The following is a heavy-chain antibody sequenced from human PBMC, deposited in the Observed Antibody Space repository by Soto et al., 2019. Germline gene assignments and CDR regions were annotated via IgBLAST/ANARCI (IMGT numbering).Heavy chain of an antibody. D-gene: IGHD3-22*01. CDR1: GFTFTSYG. CDR2: ISADNGNT. CDR3: ARARPAMIPGCSYDI. J-gene: IGHJ3*02. Sequence: QVQLVQSETEVKKPGASVKVSCKASGFTFTSYGITWVRQAPGQGLEWMGWISADNGNTFYAQNLPGRVTLTTDTCKGTAYTRLRGLRSEDTAVHYCARARPAMIPGCSYDIWGQGTMVTVSS. V-gene: IGHV1-18*01.